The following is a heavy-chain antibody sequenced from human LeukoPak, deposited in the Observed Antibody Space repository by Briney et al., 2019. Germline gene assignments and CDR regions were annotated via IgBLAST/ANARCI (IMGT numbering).Heavy chain of an antibody. D-gene: IGHD6-19*01. CDR2: LSSSSSYI. CDR3: AKPAISSRGWYYDY. V-gene: IGHV3-21*04. J-gene: IGHJ4*02. CDR1: GFIFSSYS. Sequence: PGGSLRLSCAASGFIFSSYSLNWVRQAPGKGLEWVSSLSSSSSYIYYADSVKGRFTISRDNAKSSLYLQMNSLRAEDTAVYYCAKPAISSRGWYYDYWGQGTLVTVSS.